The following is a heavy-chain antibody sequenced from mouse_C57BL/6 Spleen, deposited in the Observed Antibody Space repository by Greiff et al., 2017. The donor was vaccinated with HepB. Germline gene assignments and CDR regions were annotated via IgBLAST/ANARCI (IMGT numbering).Heavy chain of an antibody. D-gene: IGHD1-1*01. CDR1: GYSITSGYY. Sequence: EVQVVESGPGLVKPSQSLSLTCSVTGYSITSGYYWNWIRQFPGNKLEWMGYISYDGSNNYNPSLKNRISITRDTSKNQFFLKLNSVTTEDTATYYCASPSYGSSPYWYFDVWGTGTTVTVSS. CDR3: ASPSYGSSPYWYFDV. J-gene: IGHJ1*03. V-gene: IGHV3-6*01. CDR2: ISYDGSN.